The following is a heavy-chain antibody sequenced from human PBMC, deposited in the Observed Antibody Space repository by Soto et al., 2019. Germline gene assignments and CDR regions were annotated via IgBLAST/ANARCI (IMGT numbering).Heavy chain of an antibody. Sequence: QVQLVQSGAEVKKPGASVKVSCKASGYTFTSYDINWVRQATGQGLEWMGWMNPNSGNTGYAQKFQGRVTMTRNTSISTAYMELSGLSSEDTAVYYCARAGSSIWYWGARWDSIGYYYYYGMDVWGQGTTVTVSS. D-gene: IGHD6-13*01. V-gene: IGHV1-8*01. CDR2: MNPNSGNT. J-gene: IGHJ6*02. CDR3: ARAGSSIWYWGARWDSIGYYYYYGMDV. CDR1: GYTFTSYD.